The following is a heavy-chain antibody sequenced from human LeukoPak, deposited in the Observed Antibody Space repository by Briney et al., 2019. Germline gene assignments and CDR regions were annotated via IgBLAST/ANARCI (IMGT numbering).Heavy chain of an antibody. CDR3: ARVREYSSSWYSRVVHYYYYMDV. CDR1: GGTFSSYA. J-gene: IGHJ6*03. Sequence: GASVKVSCKASGGTFSSYAISWVRQAPGQGLEWMGGIIPIFGTANYAQKFQGRVTITADKSTSTAYMELSSLRSEDTAVYYCARVREYSSSWYSRVVHYYYYMDVWGKGTTVTVSS. CDR2: IIPIFGTA. D-gene: IGHD6-13*01. V-gene: IGHV1-69*06.